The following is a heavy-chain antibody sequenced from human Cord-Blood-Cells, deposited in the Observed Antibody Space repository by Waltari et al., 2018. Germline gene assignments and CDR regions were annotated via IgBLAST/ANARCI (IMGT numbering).Heavy chain of an antibody. V-gene: IGHV4-31*03. CDR2: IYYSGST. Sequence: QVQLQESGPGLVKPSQTLSLTCTVSGCSISSGGYYCSWIRQHPGKGLEWIGYIYYSGSTYYNPSLKSRVTISVDTSKNQFSLKLSSVTAADTAVYYCAREVGARGLGLDYWGQGTLVTVSS. J-gene: IGHJ4*02. D-gene: IGHD1-26*01. CDR3: AREVGARGLGLDY. CDR1: GCSISSGGYY.